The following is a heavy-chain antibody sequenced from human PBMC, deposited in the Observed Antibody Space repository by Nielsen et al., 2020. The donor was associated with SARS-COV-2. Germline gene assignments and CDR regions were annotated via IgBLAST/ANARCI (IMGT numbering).Heavy chain of an antibody. D-gene: IGHD6-19*01. Sequence: ASVKVSCKASGYTFTSYAMHWVRQAPGQGLEWMGWINPNSGGTNYAQKFQGWVTMTRDTSISTAYMELSRLRSDDTAVYYCARDTVEPDSSGWAGFDYWGQGTLVTVSS. CDR3: ARDTVEPDSSGWAGFDY. J-gene: IGHJ4*02. CDR2: INPNSGGT. V-gene: IGHV1-2*04. CDR1: GYTFTSYA.